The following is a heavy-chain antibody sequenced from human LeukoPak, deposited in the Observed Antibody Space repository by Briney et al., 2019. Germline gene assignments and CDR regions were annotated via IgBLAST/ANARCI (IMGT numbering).Heavy chain of an antibody. CDR1: GFTFSNYE. Sequence: GESLSLSCAASGFTFSNYEINWVRQAPGKGRQWVSSISSISSYIYYADSVKGRFTISRDKAKNSLYLQMNSLRAEDTAVYYCARDGATFSGYDWYYYMDVWGKGTTVTVSS. D-gene: IGHD5-12*01. CDR3: ARDGATFSGYDWYYYMDV. CDR2: ISSISSYI. V-gene: IGHV3-21*01. J-gene: IGHJ6*03.